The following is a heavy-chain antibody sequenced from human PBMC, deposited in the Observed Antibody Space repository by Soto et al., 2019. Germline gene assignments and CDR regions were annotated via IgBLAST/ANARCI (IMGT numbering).Heavy chain of an antibody. Sequence: AAVKVSCKASGYTFTSYGISWVRQAPGQGLEWMGWISAYNGNTNYAQKLKGRVTMTTDTSTSTAYMELRSLRSDDTAVYYCARALDSSGYYAFDPWGQGTLVTVSS. CDR3: ARALDSSGYYAFDP. D-gene: IGHD3-22*01. J-gene: IGHJ5*02. V-gene: IGHV1-18*01. CDR2: ISAYNGNT. CDR1: GYTFTSYG.